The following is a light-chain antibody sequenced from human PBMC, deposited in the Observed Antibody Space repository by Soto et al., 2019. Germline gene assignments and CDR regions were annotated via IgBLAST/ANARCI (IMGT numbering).Light chain of an antibody. CDR1: QSISSW. Sequence: DIQMTQSPSTLSASVGDRVTITCRASQSISSWLAWYQQKPGEAPKLLIYDASSLENGVPSRFSGSGSGTEFTLTISRLQPDDFATYYCQQYNSYRTFGQGTKVEIK. CDR3: QQYNSYRT. V-gene: IGKV1-5*01. CDR2: DAS. J-gene: IGKJ1*01.